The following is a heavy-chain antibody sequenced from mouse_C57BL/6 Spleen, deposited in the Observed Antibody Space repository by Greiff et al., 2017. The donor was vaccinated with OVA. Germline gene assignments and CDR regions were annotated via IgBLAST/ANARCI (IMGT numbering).Heavy chain of an antibody. D-gene: IGHD1-1*01. CDR1: GYTFTSYW. CDR3: ARYYYGSSYYFDY. CDR2: IDPSDSYT. Sequence: QVQLQQPGAELVKPGASVKLSCKASGYTFTSYWMQWVKQRPGQGLEWIGEIDPSDSYTNYNQKFKGKATLTVDTSSSTAYMQLRSLTSEDSAVYYCARYYYGSSYYFDYWGQGTTLTVSS. V-gene: IGHV1-50*01. J-gene: IGHJ2*01.